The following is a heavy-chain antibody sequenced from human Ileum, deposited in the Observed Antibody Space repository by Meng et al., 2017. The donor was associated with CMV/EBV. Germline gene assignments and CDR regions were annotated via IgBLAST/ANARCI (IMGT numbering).Heavy chain of an antibody. CDR2: IYWKGDK. CDR1: GFSLSPSGVS. V-gene: IGHV2-5*01. Sequence: LTCTFSGFSLSPSGVSVGWIRQPPGKALEWLARIYWKGDKRYSPSLKSRLTITKDTSKNQVVLTMTNMDPVDTATYYCAHWKRRFDYWGQGTLVTVSS. CDR3: AHWKRRFDY. D-gene: IGHD1-1*01. J-gene: IGHJ4*02.